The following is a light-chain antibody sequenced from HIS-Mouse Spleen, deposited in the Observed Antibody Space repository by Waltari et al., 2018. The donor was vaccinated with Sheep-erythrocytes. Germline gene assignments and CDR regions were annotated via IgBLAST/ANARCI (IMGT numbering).Light chain of an antibody. V-gene: IGLV2-11*01. Sequence: QSALTQPRSVSGSPGQSVTISCTGTSSDVGGYNYVTWYQHHPGKAPKLMIYYVSKRPSGVPDRFSGSKSGNTASLTISGLQAEDEADYYCCSYAGSYTFVFGGGTKLTVL. CDR1: SSDVGGYNY. CDR2: YVS. CDR3: CSYAGSYTFV. J-gene: IGLJ2*01.